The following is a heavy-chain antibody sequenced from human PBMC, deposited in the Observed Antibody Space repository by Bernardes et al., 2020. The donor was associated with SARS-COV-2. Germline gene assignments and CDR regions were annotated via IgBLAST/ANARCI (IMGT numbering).Heavy chain of an antibody. D-gene: IGHD3-3*01. V-gene: IGHV3-33*01. CDR1: GFTFSSYG. Sequence: GGSLRLSCAASGFTFSSYGMHWVRKAPGKGLEWVAVRWYDGSNKYYADSVKGRFTISRDNSKNTLYLQMNSLRAEDTAVYYCARDDPTTLNEESGFDYWGQGTLVTVSS. CDR3: ARDDPTTLNEESGFDY. CDR2: RWYDGSNK. J-gene: IGHJ4*02.